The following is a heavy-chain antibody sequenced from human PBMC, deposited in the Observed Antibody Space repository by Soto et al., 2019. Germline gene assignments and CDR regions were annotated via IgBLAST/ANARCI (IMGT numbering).Heavy chain of an antibody. J-gene: IGHJ5*02. CDR2: ISYDGSNK. V-gene: IGHV3-30-3*01. D-gene: IGHD1-20*01. CDR1: GFTFSSYA. CDR3: ARDRGPNWNRNWFDP. Sequence: QVQLVESGGGVVQPGRSLRLSCAASGFTFSSYAMHWVRQAPGKGLEWVAVISYDGSNKYYADSVKGRLTISRDNSKNTLYLQMNSLRAEDTAVYYCARDRGPNWNRNWFDPWGQGTLVTVSS.